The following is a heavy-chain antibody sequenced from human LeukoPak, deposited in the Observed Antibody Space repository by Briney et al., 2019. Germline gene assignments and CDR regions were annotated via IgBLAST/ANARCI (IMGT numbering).Heavy chain of an antibody. V-gene: IGHV4-59*01. J-gene: IGHJ3*02. CDR1: GGSISSYY. CDR3: ARRVGPLYAFDT. CDR2: IYYSGST. D-gene: IGHD1-26*01. Sequence: PSETLSLTCTVSGGSISSYYWSWIRQPPGKGLEWIGYIYYSGSTNYNPSLKSRVTISVDTSKNQFSLKLSSVTAADTAVYYCARRVGPLYAFDTWGQGTMVTVSS.